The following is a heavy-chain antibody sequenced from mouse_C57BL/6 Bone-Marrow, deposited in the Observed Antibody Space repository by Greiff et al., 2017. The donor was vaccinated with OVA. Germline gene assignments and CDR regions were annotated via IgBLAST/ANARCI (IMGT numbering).Heavy chain of an antibody. Sequence: EVQLVESGGGLVQPGGSLKLSCAASGFTFSDYYMYWVRQTPEKRLEWVAYISNGGGSTYYPDTVKGRFTISRDNAKNTLYLQMSRLKSEDTAMYYCARYDYDWFAYWGQGTLVTVSA. CDR1: GFTFSDYY. CDR2: ISNGGGST. D-gene: IGHD2-4*01. V-gene: IGHV5-12*01. J-gene: IGHJ3*01. CDR3: ARYDYDWFAY.